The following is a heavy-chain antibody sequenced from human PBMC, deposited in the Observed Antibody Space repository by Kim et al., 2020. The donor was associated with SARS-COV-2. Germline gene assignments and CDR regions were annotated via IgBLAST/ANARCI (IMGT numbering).Heavy chain of an antibody. CDR1: GFTFSSYG. CDR2: ISYDGSNK. CDR3: APGGHHYYDSSGNYYGMDV. J-gene: IGHJ6*02. V-gene: IGHV3-30*03. D-gene: IGHD3-22*01. Sequence: GGSLRLSCAASGFTFSSYGMHWVRQAPGKGLEWVTLISYDGSNKYYADSVKGRFTISRDNSKNTLYLQMNSLRREDTAVYYCAPGGHHYYDSSGNYYGMDVWGQGTTVTVSS.